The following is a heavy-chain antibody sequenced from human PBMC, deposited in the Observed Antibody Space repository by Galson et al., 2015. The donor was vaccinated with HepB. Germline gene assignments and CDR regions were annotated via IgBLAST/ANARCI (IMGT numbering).Heavy chain of an antibody. D-gene: IGHD3-22*01. V-gene: IGHV3-7*03. Sequence: SLRLSCAASGFTFSNYWMSWVRQAPGKGLEWVANIKQDGSEKYYVDSVKGRFTISRDNAKNSLYLQMNSLRAEDTAIYYCASEDSSGKSDYWGQGTLVTVSS. CDR1: GFTFSNYW. CDR2: IKQDGSEK. CDR3: ASEDSSGKSDY. J-gene: IGHJ4*02.